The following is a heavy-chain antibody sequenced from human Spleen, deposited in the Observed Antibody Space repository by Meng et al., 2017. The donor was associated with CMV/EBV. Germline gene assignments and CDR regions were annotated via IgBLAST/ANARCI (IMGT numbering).Heavy chain of an antibody. D-gene: IGHD3-16*02. CDR3: ARGYRVPLAY. Sequence: GESLKISCAASGFTFSTYAMHWVRQAPGKGLEWVGVITYDGSNKYYADSVKGRFTISRDNAKNSLYLQMNSLRAEDTAVYYCARGYRVPLAYWGQGTLVTVSS. CDR2: ITYDGSNK. CDR1: GFTFSTYA. V-gene: IGHV3-30-3*01. J-gene: IGHJ4*02.